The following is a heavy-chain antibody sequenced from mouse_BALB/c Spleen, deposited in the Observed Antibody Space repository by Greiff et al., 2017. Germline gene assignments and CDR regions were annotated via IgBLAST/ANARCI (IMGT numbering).Heavy chain of an antibody. J-gene: IGHJ3*01. D-gene: IGHD1-2*01. CDR3: ASADYGFFAY. CDR2: KWSGGST. V-gene: IGHV2-2*02. Sequence: VQLVESGPGLVQPSQSLSITCTVSGFSLTSYGVHWVRQSPGKGLEWLGVKWSGGSTDYNAAFISRLSISKDNSKSQVFFKMNSLQANDTAIYYCASADYGFFAYWGQGTLVTVSA. CDR1: GFSLTSYG.